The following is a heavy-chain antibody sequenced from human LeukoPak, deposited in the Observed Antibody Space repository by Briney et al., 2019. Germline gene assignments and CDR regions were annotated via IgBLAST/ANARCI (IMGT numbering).Heavy chain of an antibody. CDR3: AKGYCSGGSCYPGMDV. D-gene: IGHD2-15*01. CDR2: IIPIFGIA. CDR1: GGTFSSYA. Sequence: GASVKVSCKASGGTFSSYASSWVRQAPGQGLEWMGRIIPIFGIANYAQKFQGRVTITADKSTSTAYMDISSLRSEDTAVYYCAKGYCSGGSCYPGMDVWGQGTTVTVSS. V-gene: IGHV1-69*04. J-gene: IGHJ6*02.